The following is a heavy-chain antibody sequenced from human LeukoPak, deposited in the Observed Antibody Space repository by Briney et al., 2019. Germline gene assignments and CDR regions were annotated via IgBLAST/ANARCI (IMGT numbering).Heavy chain of an antibody. J-gene: IGHJ4*02. CDR3: ARRHYYDSSGYYDFYDS. D-gene: IGHD3-22*01. CDR2: IYPGESDT. V-gene: IGHV5-51*01. CDR1: GYSFTSYW. Sequence: XGSLKISCKGAGYSFTSYWIGWVRQMPGKGVEWMGIIYPGESDTRYSPSFQGQVTISADKSISTAYLQWGSLKASDTAMYYCARRHYYDSSGYYDFYDSWGQGTLVTVSS.